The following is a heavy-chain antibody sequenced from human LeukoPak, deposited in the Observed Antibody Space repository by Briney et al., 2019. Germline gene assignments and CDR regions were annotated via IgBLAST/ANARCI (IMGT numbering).Heavy chain of an antibody. D-gene: IGHD3-22*01. V-gene: IGHV3-7*01. CDR1: GFTFSNYW. CDR3: ARSTLGSSGYWDYYYYYGMDV. J-gene: IGHJ6*02. CDR2: IKQDGSEK. Sequence: GGSLRLSCAASGFTFSNYWMSWVRQAPGKGLEWVANIKQDGSEKHYVDSVKGRFTISTDNAKNSMDLQMNSPRAEDTAVYYCARSTLGSSGYWDYYYYYGMDVWGQGTTVTVSS.